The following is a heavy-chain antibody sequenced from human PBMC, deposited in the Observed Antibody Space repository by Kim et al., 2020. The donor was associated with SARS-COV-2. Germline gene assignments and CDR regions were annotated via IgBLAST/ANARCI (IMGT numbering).Heavy chain of an antibody. CDR1: GGSISSGGYY. Sequence: SETLSLTCTVSGGSISSGGYYWSWIRQHPGKGLEWIGYIYYSGSTYYNPSLKSRVTISVDTSKNQFSLKLSSVTAADTAVYYCARDSHYYGSGGPIDPWGQGTLVTVSS. CDR3: ARDSHYYGSGGPIDP. CDR2: IYYSGST. V-gene: IGHV4-31*03. D-gene: IGHD3-10*01. J-gene: IGHJ5*02.